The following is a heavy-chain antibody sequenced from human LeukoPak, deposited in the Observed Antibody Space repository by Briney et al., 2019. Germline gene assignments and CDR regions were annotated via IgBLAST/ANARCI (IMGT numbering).Heavy chain of an antibody. CDR2: ISSSSSYI. CDR3: ARVTIFAFDP. V-gene: IGHV3-21*01. D-gene: IGHD3-3*01. Sequence: GGSLRLSCAASGIIFSSYTINWVRQAPGKGPEWVPSISSSSSYIYYADSVKGRFTISRDNAKNSLYLQMNSLRAEDTAVYYCARVTIFAFDPWGQGTLVTVSS. CDR1: GIIFSSYT. J-gene: IGHJ5*02.